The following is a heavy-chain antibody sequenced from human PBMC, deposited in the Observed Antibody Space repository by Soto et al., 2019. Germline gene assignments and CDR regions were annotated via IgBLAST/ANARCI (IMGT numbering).Heavy chain of an antibody. Sequence: WSLRLSCAASGFTFSSYSMNWVRQAPGKGLEWVSSISSSSSYIYYADSVKGRFTISRDNAKNSLYLQMNSLRAEDTAVYYCARDGSAAAGMFYYYYGMDVWGQGTTVTVSS. D-gene: IGHD6-13*01. CDR2: ISSSSSYI. J-gene: IGHJ6*02. CDR3: ARDGSAAAGMFYYYYGMDV. CDR1: GFTFSSYS. V-gene: IGHV3-21*01.